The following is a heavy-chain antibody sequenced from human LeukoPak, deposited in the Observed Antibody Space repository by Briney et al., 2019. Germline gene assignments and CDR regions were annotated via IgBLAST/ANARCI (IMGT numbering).Heavy chain of an antibody. CDR1: GFMFSHAW. Sequence: SPGGSLRLSCTASGFMFSHAWMNWVRQAPGKGLQWLGRIRSGGAREYAAPAQGRFTISRDDSRNTVYLEMNNLDTDDTAVYFCAVDTPVIDAQIDYWGQGTLVTVPS. V-gene: IGHV3-15*01. J-gene: IGHJ4*02. D-gene: IGHD3-16*02. CDR2: IRSGGAR. CDR3: AVDTPVIDAQIDY.